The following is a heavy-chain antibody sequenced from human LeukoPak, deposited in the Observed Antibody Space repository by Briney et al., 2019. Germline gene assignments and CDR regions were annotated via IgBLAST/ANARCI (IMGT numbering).Heavy chain of an antibody. J-gene: IGHJ4*02. Sequence: ASVKLSCKASGYTFTGYYMHWVRQAPGQGLEWMGWINPNSGGTNYAQKFQGRVTMTRDTSISTAYMELSRLRSDDTAVYYCAREMPVATTFDYWGQGTLVTVSS. V-gene: IGHV1-2*02. CDR1: GYTFTGYY. D-gene: IGHD5-12*01. CDR2: INPNSGGT. CDR3: AREMPVATTFDY.